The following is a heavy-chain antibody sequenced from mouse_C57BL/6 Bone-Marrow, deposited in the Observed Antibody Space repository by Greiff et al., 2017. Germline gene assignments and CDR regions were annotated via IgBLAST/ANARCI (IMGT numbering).Heavy chain of an antibody. V-gene: IGHV1-5*01. CDR1: GYTFTSYW. J-gene: IGHJ2*01. D-gene: IGHD1-1*01. CDR3: TRKGNYCGSSQGDC. Sequence: EVQLQQSGTVLARPGASVKMSCKTSGYTFTSYWMHWVKQRPGQGLEWLGAIFPGNSDTSYNQKFKGKGKLTAVPSASTAYMGHSSLTTEDSAVKYCTRKGNYCGSSQGDCWGQGTTLTVSS. CDR2: IFPGNSDT.